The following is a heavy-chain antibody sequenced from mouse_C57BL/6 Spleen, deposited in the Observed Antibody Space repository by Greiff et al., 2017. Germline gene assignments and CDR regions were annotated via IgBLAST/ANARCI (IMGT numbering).Heavy chain of an antibody. Sequence: QVQLQQPGAELVRPGSSVKLSCKASGYTFTSYWMDWVKQRPGQGLEWIGNIYPSDSETHYNQKFKDKATLTVDKSSSTAYMQLSSLTSEDSAVYYCARSGDYGSSWFAYWGQGTLVTVSA. CDR1: GYTFTSYW. D-gene: IGHD1-1*01. J-gene: IGHJ3*01. CDR3: ARSGDYGSSWFAY. CDR2: IYPSDSET. V-gene: IGHV1-61*01.